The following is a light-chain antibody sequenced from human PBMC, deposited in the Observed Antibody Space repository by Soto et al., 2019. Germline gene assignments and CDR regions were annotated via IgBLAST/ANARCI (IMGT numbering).Light chain of an antibody. CDR2: GAS. J-gene: IGKJ1*01. V-gene: IGKV3-20*01. CDR1: QSISSNY. Sequence: EIVLTQTPATLSLSPGERATLSCRASQSISSNYLAWYQQKPGQAPRLLIYGASTRATGIPDRFSGSGSGTDFTLTISRLEPEDFAVYYCQQYDSSWTFGQRTKVDVK. CDR3: QQYDSSWT.